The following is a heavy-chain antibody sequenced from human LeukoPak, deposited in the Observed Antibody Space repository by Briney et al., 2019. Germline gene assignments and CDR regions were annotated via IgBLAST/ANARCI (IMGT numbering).Heavy chain of an antibody. J-gene: IGHJ6*02. D-gene: IGHD3-9*01. CDR3: AKEDYDILTGYYWGGGVGMDV. CDR2: ISGSGGST. CDR1: GFTCSSYA. V-gene: IGHV3-23*01. Sequence: GGSLRLSCAASGFTCSSYAMSWVRQAPGKGLEWVSAISGSGGSTYYADSVKGRFTISRDNSKNTLYLQMNSLRAEDTAVYYCAKEDYDILTGYYWGGGVGMDVWGQGTTVTVSS.